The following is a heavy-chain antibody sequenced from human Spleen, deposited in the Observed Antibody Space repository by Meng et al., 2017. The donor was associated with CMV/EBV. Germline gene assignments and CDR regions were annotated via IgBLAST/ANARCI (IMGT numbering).Heavy chain of an antibody. D-gene: IGHD2-2*03. J-gene: IGHJ4*02. CDR3: AKGLSVGYCTSTTCSAPFDY. Sequence: GESLKISCAASGFTFSSYGMHWVRQAPGKGLEWVAFIRYDGSNKYCTDSVKGRFTISRDNSKNTLYVQMNSLRPEDTAVYYCAKGLSVGYCTSTTCSAPFDYWGQGTLVTVSS. CDR2: IRYDGSNK. V-gene: IGHV3-30*02. CDR1: GFTFSSYG.